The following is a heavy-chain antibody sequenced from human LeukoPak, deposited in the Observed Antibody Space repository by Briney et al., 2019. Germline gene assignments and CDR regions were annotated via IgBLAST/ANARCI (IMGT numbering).Heavy chain of an antibody. CDR2: ISGCGGVK. CDR3: AGGVRFWFDS. V-gene: IGHV3-48*03. J-gene: IGHJ5*01. CDR1: RFTFSTYE. Sequence: GGSLSLSCSASRFTFSTYEMNWVAPAPGKGREWVSRISGCGGVKYYADSMMGRLTISRDNTKNSLDLQMISLGAEDAAVYYCAGGVRFWFDSWGQGTLVTVSS.